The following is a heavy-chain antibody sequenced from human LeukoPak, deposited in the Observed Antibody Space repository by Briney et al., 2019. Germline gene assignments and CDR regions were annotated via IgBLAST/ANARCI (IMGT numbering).Heavy chain of an antibody. V-gene: IGHV4-61*02. CDR3: ARALKWSPGTYYKDTLYYFHY. CDR2: IYTSGST. D-gene: IGHD3-10*01. J-gene: IGHJ4*02. Sequence: SQALSLTCTVSGGSISSGTYYWSWIRQPAGKGLEWIGRIYTSGSTNYNPSLKSRVTISVDTSKNQFSLKLSSVTAADTALYYCARALKWSPGTYYKDTLYYFHYWGQGTLVTVSS. CDR1: GGSISSGTYY.